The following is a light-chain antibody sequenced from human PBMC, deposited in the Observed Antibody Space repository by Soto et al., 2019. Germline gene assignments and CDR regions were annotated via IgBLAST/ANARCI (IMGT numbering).Light chain of an antibody. CDR1: QGINSY. V-gene: IGKV1-27*01. CDR2: GAS. CDR3: QKYNSAPYT. Sequence: DIQMTQSPSSLSASVGDRVTITCRASQGINSYLAWYQQKPVQVPQLLIYGASTLQSGVPTRFSGSGSGTDFTRTISSLQPEDVATYYCQKYNSAPYTFGQGTKLEIK. J-gene: IGKJ2*01.